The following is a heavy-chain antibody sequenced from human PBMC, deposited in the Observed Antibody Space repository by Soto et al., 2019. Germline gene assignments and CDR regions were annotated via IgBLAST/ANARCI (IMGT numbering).Heavy chain of an antibody. J-gene: IGHJ5*02. CDR1: GFTFSDAW. CDR3: ARDNGIAGSFDP. CDR2: IKSRGSGGTT. D-gene: IGHD6-13*01. V-gene: IGHV3-15*01. Sequence: EVLLVESGGGLVKPGGSLRLSCAASGFTFSDAWLSWVRQAPGKGLGWVGRIKSRGSGGTTDYAAPVNGRFTISRDDAKNSLYLQMNSLRDEDTSVYYCARDNGIAGSFDPWGQGTLVTVSS.